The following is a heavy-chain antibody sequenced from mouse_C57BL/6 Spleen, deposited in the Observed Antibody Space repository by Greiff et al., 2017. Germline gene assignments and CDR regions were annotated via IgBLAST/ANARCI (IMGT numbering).Heavy chain of an antibody. J-gene: IGHJ2*01. Sequence: QVQLQQPGAELVRPGSSVKLSCKASGYTFTSYWMHWVKQRPIQGLEWIGNIDPSDSETHYNQKFKDKATLTVDKSSSTAYMQLSSLTSEDSAVYYCARPDYGGYFDYWGQGTTLTVSS. CDR1: GYTFTSYW. CDR2: IDPSDSET. D-gene: IGHD2-4*01. V-gene: IGHV1-52*01. CDR3: ARPDYGGYFDY.